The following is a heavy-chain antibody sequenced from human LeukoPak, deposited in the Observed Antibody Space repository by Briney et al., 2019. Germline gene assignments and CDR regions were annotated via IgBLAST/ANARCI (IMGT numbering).Heavy chain of an antibody. Sequence: ASVKVSCKASGYTFTGYYMHWVRQAPGQGLEWMGRINPNSGGTNYAQKFQGWVTMTRDTSISTAYMELSRLRSDDTAVYYCAGGGVITFGGVIVPFDYWGQGTLVTVSS. CDR3: AGGGVITFGGVIVPFDY. CDR2: INPNSGGT. J-gene: IGHJ4*02. V-gene: IGHV1-2*04. D-gene: IGHD3-16*02. CDR1: GYTFTGYY.